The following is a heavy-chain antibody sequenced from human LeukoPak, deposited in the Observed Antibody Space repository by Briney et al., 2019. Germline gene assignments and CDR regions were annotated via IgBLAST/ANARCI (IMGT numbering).Heavy chain of an antibody. CDR3: ATYYGSGLLDV. CDR1: GFTFSSYV. D-gene: IGHD3-10*01. V-gene: IGHV3-30*04. CDR2: ISYDGSNE. J-gene: IGHJ6*04. Sequence: GGSLRLSCAASGFTFSSYVMHWVRQAPGKGLEWVAIISYDGSNEYYADSVKGRFTISRDNAKNSLYLQMNSLRAEDTAVYYCATYYGSGLLDVWGKGTTVTISS.